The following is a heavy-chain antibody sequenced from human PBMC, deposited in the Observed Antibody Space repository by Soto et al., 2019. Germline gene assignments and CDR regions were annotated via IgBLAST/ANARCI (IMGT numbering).Heavy chain of an antibody. CDR1: GGSISQY. CDR2: IYFCWST. Sequence: SETLSLTCTVSGGSISQYWSWIRQPPGKGLVWIGYIYFCWSTIYNPSLKSRVTISVDTSKNHFSLNLRFVTAADTAMYYCARGPGGSGSNPFHDAFDIWGQGTMVTVSS. J-gene: IGHJ3*02. CDR3: ARGPGGSGSNPFHDAFDI. V-gene: IGHV4-59*11. D-gene: IGHD3-10*01.